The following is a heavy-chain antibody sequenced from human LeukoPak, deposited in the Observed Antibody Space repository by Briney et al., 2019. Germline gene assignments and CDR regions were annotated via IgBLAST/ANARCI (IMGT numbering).Heavy chain of an antibody. D-gene: IGHD3-22*01. V-gene: IGHV3-23*01. CDR2: ISGSGGST. CDR3: ARGVGYYDSSGYYVDAFDI. J-gene: IGHJ3*02. CDR1: GFTFSSYA. Sequence: PGGSLRLSCAASGFTFSSYAMSWVRQAPGKGLEWVSAISGSGGSTYYADSVKGRFTISRDNSKNTLYLQMNSLRAEDTAVYYCARGVGYYDSSGYYVDAFDIWGQGTMVTVSS.